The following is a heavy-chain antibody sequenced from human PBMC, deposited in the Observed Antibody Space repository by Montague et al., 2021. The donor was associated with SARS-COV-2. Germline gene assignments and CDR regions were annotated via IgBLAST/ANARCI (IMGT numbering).Heavy chain of an antibody. CDR2: ISGCGDMT. V-gene: IGHV3-23*01. D-gene: IGHD6-19*01. Sequence: SLRLSCAASGFTFSRYGMFWVRQTPGKGLEGVSAISGCGDMTYYADSVKGRFTISRDNSKNTLYLQMNTLSTEDTAVYFCAQKTIAVPGSPHFDSWGQGTPVTVSS. CDR1: GFTFSRYG. J-gene: IGHJ4*02. CDR3: AQKTIAVPGSPHFDS.